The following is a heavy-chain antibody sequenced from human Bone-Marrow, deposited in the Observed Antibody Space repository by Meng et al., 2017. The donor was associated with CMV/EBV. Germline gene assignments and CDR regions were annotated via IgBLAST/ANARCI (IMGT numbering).Heavy chain of an antibody. CDR2: ISSSSSYI. Sequence: GESLKISCAASGFTVSGNYMNWVRQAPGKGLEWVSSISSSSSYIYYADSVKGRFTISRDNAKNSLYLQMNSLRAEDTAVYYCVGSSPGYWGQGTLVTVSS. CDR1: GFTVSGNY. V-gene: IGHV3-21*01. CDR3: VGSSPGY. D-gene: IGHD6-13*01. J-gene: IGHJ4*02.